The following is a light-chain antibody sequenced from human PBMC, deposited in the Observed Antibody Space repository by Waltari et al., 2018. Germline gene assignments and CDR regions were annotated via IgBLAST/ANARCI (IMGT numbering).Light chain of an antibody. CDR2: AVN. V-gene: IGLV2-14*03. CDR1: DSDIGAYNF. Sequence: QSALTQPASVSGSPGQSITISCAGSDSDIGAYNFVSWYQQHPGTAPKLVTSAVNNRPSGVSPRFSGSKSGNTASLTISGLQADDEAIYYCSSYTTTSGFVVFGGGTKLSVL. CDR3: SSYTTTSGFVV. J-gene: IGLJ2*01.